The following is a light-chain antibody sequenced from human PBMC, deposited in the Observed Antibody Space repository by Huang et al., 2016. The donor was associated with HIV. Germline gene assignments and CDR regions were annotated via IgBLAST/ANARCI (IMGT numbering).Light chain of an antibody. CDR3: QQYDIHPLT. J-gene: IGKJ3*01. Sequence: IRMTQSPSSLSASTGDRVTITCRANQDINNFLAWYQQRPGSVPKLLICAASTLQSGVPSRFSGNGSGTDFTLTIGCLHSEDVAPYYCQQYDIHPLTFGPGTRV. V-gene: IGKV1-8*01. CDR2: AAS. CDR1: QDINNF.